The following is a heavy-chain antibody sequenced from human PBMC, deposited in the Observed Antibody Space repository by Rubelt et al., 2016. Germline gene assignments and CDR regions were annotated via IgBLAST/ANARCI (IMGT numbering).Heavy chain of an antibody. D-gene: IGHD2-2*01. Sequence: QVQLVQSGAEVKKPGASVKVSCKASGYTFTSYGISWVRQAPGQGLEWMGWISAYHGNTNYAQKLQGRVTMDTDTSTSTVYMELSSLRSEDTAVYYCAGDVIVVVPAAPDAFDIWGQGTMVTVSS. CDR1: GYTFTSYG. CDR2: ISAYHGNT. J-gene: IGHJ3*02. V-gene: IGHV1-18*01. CDR3: AGDVIVVVPAAPDAFDI.